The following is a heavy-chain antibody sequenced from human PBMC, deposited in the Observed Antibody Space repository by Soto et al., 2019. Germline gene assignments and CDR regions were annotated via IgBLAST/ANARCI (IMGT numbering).Heavy chain of an antibody. CDR3: ARVPITIFGVVPSSYGMDV. CDR1: GYTFTGYY. CDR2: INPNSGGT. Sequence: ASVKVSCKASGYTFTGYYMHWVRQAPGQGLEWMGWINPNSGGTNYAQKFQGWVTMTRDTSISTAYMELSRLRSDDTAVYYCARVPITIFGVVPSSYGMDVWGQGTTVTVSS. D-gene: IGHD3-3*01. V-gene: IGHV1-2*04. J-gene: IGHJ6*02.